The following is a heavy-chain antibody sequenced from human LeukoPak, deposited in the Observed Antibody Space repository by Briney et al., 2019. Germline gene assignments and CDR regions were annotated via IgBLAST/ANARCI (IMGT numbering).Heavy chain of an antibody. CDR1: GGSISSGSYY. V-gene: IGHV4-61*02. Sequence: SQTLSLTCTVSGGSISSGSYYWRWVRQPAGKGLEWIVRIYTSGSTNYNPSLKSRVTISVDTSKNQFSLKLSSVTAADTAVYYCARSNSGSYNYYYYYMDVWGKGTTVTVSS. CDR3: ARSNSGSYNYYYYYMDV. D-gene: IGHD1-26*01. CDR2: IYTSGST. J-gene: IGHJ6*03.